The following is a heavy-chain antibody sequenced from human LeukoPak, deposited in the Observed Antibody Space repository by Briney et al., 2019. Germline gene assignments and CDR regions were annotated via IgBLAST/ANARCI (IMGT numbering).Heavy chain of an antibody. V-gene: IGHV4-59*08. CDR2: IYYSGST. CDR1: GGSMNSYD. CDR3: ARHVWLQPFDY. Sequence: SETLSLTCSASGGSMNSYDWSWIRQPPGKGLEWIGYIYYSGSTNYNPSLKSRVTISVDTSKNQFSLKLSSVTAADTAVYYCARHVWLQPFDYWGQGTLVTVSS. D-gene: IGHD3-9*01. J-gene: IGHJ4*02.